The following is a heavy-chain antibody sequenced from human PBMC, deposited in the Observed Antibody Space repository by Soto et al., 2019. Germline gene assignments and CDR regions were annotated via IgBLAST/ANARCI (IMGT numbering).Heavy chain of an antibody. Sequence: QVQLQESGPGLVKPSETLSLTCSVSGGSVNSGNYYWSWIRQPPGKGLEWIGYIYYSGSTNYNPSPNSRAAVSLDTSKIQLSVSLVSVSVADTAVYYGGRVCVTVIRGADGWGQGTLVTVSS. J-gene: IGHJ4*02. D-gene: IGHD3-10*01. CDR2: IYYSGST. CDR3: GRVCVTVIRGADG. CDR1: GGSVNSGNYY. V-gene: IGHV4-61*01.